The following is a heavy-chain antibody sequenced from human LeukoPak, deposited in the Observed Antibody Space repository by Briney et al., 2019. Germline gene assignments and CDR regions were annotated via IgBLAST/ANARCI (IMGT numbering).Heavy chain of an antibody. CDR2: IYYSGST. V-gene: IGHV4-59*08. D-gene: IGHD3-16*01. J-gene: IGHJ5*02. Sequence: SETLSLTCTVSGGSISSYYWSWIRQPPGKGLEWIGYIYYSGSTNYNPSLKSRVTISVDTSKNQFSLKLSSVTAADTAAYYCARLALGNWFDPWAQGTLDTVSS. CDR1: GGSISSYY. CDR3: ARLALGNWFDP.